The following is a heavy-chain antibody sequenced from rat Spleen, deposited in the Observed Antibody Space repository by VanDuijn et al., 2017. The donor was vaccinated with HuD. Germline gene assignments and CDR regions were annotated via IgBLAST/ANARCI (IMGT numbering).Heavy chain of an antibody. J-gene: IGHJ3*01. D-gene: IGHD4-4*01. CDR1: GFTFNNYG. CDR2: ISYDGTST. V-gene: IGHV5-29*01. CDR3: TRHDYSGVITNWFAY. Sequence: EVQLVESGGGLVQPGRSLKLSCAASGFTFNNYGMAWVRQAPTKGLEWVATISYDGTSTYYRDSVRGRFTISSDNAKTTLYLQMDSLRSEDTATYYCTRHDYSGVITNWFAYWGQGTLVTVSS.